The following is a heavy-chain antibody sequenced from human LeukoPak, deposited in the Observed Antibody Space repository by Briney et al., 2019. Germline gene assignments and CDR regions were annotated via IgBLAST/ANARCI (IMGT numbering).Heavy chain of an antibody. D-gene: IGHD2-2*01. J-gene: IGHJ6*03. CDR2: IIPIFGTA. CDR3: ASRVTSWVPYYYYYMDV. Sequence: ASVKVSCKASGGTFSSYAISWVRQAPGQGLEWMGGIIPIFGTANYAQKFQGRVTITADESTSTAYMELSSLRSEDTAVYYCASRVTSWVPYYYYYMDVWGKGTTVTVSS. V-gene: IGHV1-69*13. CDR1: GGTFSSYA.